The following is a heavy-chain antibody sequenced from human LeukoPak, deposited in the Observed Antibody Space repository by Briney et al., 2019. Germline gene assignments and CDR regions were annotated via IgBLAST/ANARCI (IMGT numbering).Heavy chain of an antibody. CDR3: AKDQRFGELLYSYFDY. D-gene: IGHD3-10*01. V-gene: IGHV3-23*01. CDR1: GFTFSSYA. Sequence: GGSLRLSCAASGFTFSSYAMSWVRQAPGKGLEWVSAISGSGGSTYYADSVKGRFTISRDNSKNTLYLEMNSLRAEDTAVYYCAKDQRFGELLYSYFDYWGQGTLVTVSS. CDR2: ISGSGGST. J-gene: IGHJ4*02.